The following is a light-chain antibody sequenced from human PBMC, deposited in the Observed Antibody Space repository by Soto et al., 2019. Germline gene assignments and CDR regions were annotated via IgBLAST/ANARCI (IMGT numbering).Light chain of an antibody. CDR2: RAF. J-gene: IGKJ2*01. Sequence: DIPRTQSPSTLSASIGDRVTITCRASRTSSDWLAWYQQRPGKAPKLLIYRAFRLESGVPRRFSGSASGTEFTLTISGLQPDDFATYYCQQYNTFSFTFGQGTRLEIK. CDR3: QQYNTFSFT. V-gene: IGKV1-5*03. CDR1: RTSSDW.